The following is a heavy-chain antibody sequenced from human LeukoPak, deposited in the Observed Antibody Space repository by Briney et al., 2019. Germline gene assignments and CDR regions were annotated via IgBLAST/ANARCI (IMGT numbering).Heavy chain of an antibody. CDR2: IRSDGSST. D-gene: IGHD4-17*01. Sequence: GGPLRLSCAASGFTFSSYWMHWVRQAPGKGLVWVSRIRSDGSSTTYADSVKGRFTISRDNTKNTLYLQMNSLRADDTAVYYCARGDYNRHWGQGTLVTVSS. CDR3: ARGDYNRH. V-gene: IGHV3-74*01. CDR1: GFTFSSYW. J-gene: IGHJ4*02.